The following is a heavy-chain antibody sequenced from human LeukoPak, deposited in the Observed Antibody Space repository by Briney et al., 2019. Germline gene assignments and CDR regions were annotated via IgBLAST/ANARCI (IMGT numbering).Heavy chain of an antibody. Sequence: PSETLSLTCTVSGGSISSGDYYWSWIRQPPGKGLEWIGYIYYSGSTYYNPSLKSRVTISVDTSKNQFSLKLSSVTAADTAVYYCAREKGRGGWFDPWGQGTLVTVSS. J-gene: IGHJ5*02. CDR1: GGSISSGDYY. D-gene: IGHD3-16*01. CDR3: AREKGRGGWFDP. V-gene: IGHV4-30-4*01. CDR2: IYYSGST.